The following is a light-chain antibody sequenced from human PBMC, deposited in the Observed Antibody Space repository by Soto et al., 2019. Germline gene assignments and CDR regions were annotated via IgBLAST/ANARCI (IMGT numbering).Light chain of an antibody. V-gene: IGKV3-20*01. CDR2: GAS. CDR3: QHYNISPA. J-gene: IGKJ4*01. Sequence: EIVLTQSPGTLSLSPGERATLSCRASQSVSSSYLAWYQQKPGQAPRLLIYGASSRATGIPDRFSGSGSGTEFTLTISRLEPDDFAVYYCQHYNISPAFGGGTKVEIK. CDR1: QSVSSSY.